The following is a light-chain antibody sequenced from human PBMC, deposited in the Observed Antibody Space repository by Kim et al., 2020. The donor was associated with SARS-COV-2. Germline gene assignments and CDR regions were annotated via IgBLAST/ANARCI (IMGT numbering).Light chain of an antibody. CDR3: QQSDTIPLT. V-gene: IGKV1-39*01. J-gene: IGKJ4*01. CDR1: QRISGS. Sequence: ASVGDRATISRPASQRISGSLKWYQQTPGKAPKLLIYDAYSLHNGVPSRCRGSGSGTDFTLTISKLQPEDFASYYCQQSDTIPLTFGGGTKVDIK. CDR2: DAY.